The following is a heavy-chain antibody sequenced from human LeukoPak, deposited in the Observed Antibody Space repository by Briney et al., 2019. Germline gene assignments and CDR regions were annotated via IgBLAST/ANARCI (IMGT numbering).Heavy chain of an antibody. CDR3: ATAPRYSSSRPPFDY. CDR2: INPNSGGT. J-gene: IGHJ4*02. V-gene: IGHV1-2*02. Sequence: ASVKVSCKASGYTFTSYGISWVRQAPGQGLEWMGWINPNSGGTNYAQKFQGRVTMTRDTSINTGYMELSRLRSDDTAVYYCATAPRYSSSRPPFDYWGQGTLVTVSS. D-gene: IGHD6-13*01. CDR1: GYTFTSYG.